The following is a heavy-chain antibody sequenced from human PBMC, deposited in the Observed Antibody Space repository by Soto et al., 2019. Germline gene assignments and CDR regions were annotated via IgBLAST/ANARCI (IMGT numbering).Heavy chain of an antibody. Sequence: QVQLVQSGAEVKKPGSSVKVSCKASGGTFSSYGVNWVRQAPGQGLEWMGGILPIFGSTNYAQKFQGRVTMTADESTSTAYMELSSLRSEDTALYFCAIVVSRELRIKDAFDVWGQGTMGTVSS. CDR1: GGTFSSYG. V-gene: IGHV1-69*01. CDR2: ILPIFGST. D-gene: IGHD1-26*01. CDR3: AIVVSRELRIKDAFDV. J-gene: IGHJ3*01.